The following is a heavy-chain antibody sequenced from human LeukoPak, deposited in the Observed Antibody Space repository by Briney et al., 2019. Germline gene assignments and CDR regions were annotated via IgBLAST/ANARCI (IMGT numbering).Heavy chain of an antibody. CDR1: GFTFSSNW. CDR2: IKPDGSAE. Sequence: GGSLRLSCATSGFTFSSNWMSWVRHVPGRGLDWVANIKPDGSAEYYAASVKGRFTVSRDNAKNSLYLQMNSLRVEDTAVYYCARHIQDYDFWSGYRLGPGAVDYWGQGTLVTVSS. CDR3: ARHIQDYDFWSGYRLGPGAVDY. D-gene: IGHD3-3*01. J-gene: IGHJ4*02. V-gene: IGHV3-7*01.